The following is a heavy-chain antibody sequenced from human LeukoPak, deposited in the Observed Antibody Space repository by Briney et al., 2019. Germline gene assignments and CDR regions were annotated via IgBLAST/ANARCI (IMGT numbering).Heavy chain of an antibody. J-gene: IGHJ5*02. Sequence: ASVKVSCKASGGTFSSYAISWVRQAPGQGLEWMGGIIPIFGTANYAQKFQGRVTITADESTSTAYMELSSLRSEDTAVYYCARWISGSYFWFDPWGQGTLVTVSS. D-gene: IGHD1-26*01. CDR2: IIPIFGTA. CDR3: ARWISGSYFWFDP. CDR1: GGTFSSYA. V-gene: IGHV1-69*13.